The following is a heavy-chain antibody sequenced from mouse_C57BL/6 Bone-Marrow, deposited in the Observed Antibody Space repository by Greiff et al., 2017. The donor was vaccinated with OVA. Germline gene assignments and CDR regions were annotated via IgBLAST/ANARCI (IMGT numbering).Heavy chain of an antibody. Sequence: EVKLMESGGGLVQPGGSLKLSCAASGFTFSDYYMYWVRQTPEKRLEWVAYISNGGGSTYYPDTVKGRFTISRDNAKNTLYLQMSRLKSEDTAMYYCARHRNYYGKYYAMDYWGQGTSVTVSS. J-gene: IGHJ4*01. CDR2: ISNGGGST. CDR3: ARHRNYYGKYYAMDY. V-gene: IGHV5-12*01. CDR1: GFTFSDYY. D-gene: IGHD1-1*01.